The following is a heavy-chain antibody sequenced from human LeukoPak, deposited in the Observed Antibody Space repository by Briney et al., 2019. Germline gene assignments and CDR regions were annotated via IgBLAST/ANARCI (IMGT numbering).Heavy chain of an antibody. CDR3: ARPPSGSKAWFDP. Sequence: ASVKVSCKASGYTCTGYYMHWVRQAPGQGLEWMGWINPNSGGTNYAQKFQGRVTMTRDTSISTAYMELSRLRSDDTAVYYCARPPSGSKAWFDPWGQGNLVTVSS. CDR2: INPNSGGT. D-gene: IGHD6-25*01. J-gene: IGHJ5*02. V-gene: IGHV1-2*02. CDR1: GYTCTGYY.